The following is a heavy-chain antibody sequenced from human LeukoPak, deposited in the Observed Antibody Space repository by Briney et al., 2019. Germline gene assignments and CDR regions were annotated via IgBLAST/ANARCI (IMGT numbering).Heavy chain of an antibody. CDR2: INPSDGYT. V-gene: IGHV1-46*01. Sequence: ASVKVSCTASEYTFRNYFLHWVRQAPGQGLEWMGFINPSDGYTTYAQILQGRVTMTSDTSTGTVYMDLSSLRSEDTAIYYCVRTWTRDGRNFDYWGQGTLVTVSS. D-gene: IGHD3/OR15-3a*01. CDR3: VRTWTRDGRNFDY. J-gene: IGHJ4*02. CDR1: EYTFRNYF.